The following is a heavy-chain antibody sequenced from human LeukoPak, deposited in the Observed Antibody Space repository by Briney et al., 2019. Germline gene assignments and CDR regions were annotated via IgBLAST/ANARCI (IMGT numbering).Heavy chain of an antibody. Sequence: SETLSLTCTVSGGSISSSSYDWGWIRQPPGKGLEWIGSIYYSGSTYYNPSLKSRVTISVDTSKNPFSLKLSSVTAADTAVYYCASRSNYRSYYFDYWGQGTLVTVSS. V-gene: IGHV4-39*01. D-gene: IGHD4-11*01. CDR2: IYYSGST. J-gene: IGHJ4*02. CDR1: GGSISSSSYD. CDR3: ASRSNYRSYYFDY.